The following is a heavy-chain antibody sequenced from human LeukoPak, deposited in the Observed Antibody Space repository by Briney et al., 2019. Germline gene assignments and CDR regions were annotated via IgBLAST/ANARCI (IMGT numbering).Heavy chain of an antibody. CDR2: IYYSGST. CDR1: GGSISSSSYY. D-gene: IGHD3-16*01. CDR3: ARAAWGDDAFDI. Sequence: SETLSLTCTVSGGSISSSSYYWGWIRQPPGKGLEWIGSIYYSGSTNYNPSLKSRVTISVDTSKNQFSLKLSSVTAADTAVYYCARAAWGDDAFDIWGQGTMVTVSS. V-gene: IGHV4-39*07. J-gene: IGHJ3*02.